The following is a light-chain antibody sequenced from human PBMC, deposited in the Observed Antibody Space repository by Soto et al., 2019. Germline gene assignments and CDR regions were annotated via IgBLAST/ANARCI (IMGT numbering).Light chain of an antibody. CDR1: QDISNY. J-gene: IGKJ5*01. Sequence: DIQMPQSPSSLSASVGDRVTITCQASQDISNYLNWYQQKPGKAPKLLIYDASNCETGIPSRFMGSASGTDFTFSISSLQPEDIATYYCQQYDNLPITFGQGTRLEIK. V-gene: IGKV1-33*01. CDR3: QQYDNLPIT. CDR2: DAS.